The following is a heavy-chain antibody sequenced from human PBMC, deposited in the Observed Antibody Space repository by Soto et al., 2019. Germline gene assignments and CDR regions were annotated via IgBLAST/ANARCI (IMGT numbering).Heavy chain of an antibody. CDR3: AREEGDIVVVPAAISSHGYFDY. CDR1: GFTFSSYG. CDR2: IWYDGSNK. Sequence: QVQLVESGGGVVQPGRSLRLSCAASGFTFSSYGMHWVRQAPGKGLEWVAVIWYDGSNKYYADSVKGRFTISRDNSKKMLYLQMNSLRAEDTAVSYCAREEGDIVVVPAAISSHGYFDYWGQGTLVIVSS. V-gene: IGHV3-33*01. D-gene: IGHD2-2*01. J-gene: IGHJ4*02.